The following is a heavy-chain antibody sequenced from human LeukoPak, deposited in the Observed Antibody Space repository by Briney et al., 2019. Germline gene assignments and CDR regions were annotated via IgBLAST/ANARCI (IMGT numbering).Heavy chain of an antibody. J-gene: IGHJ3*02. CDR2: ISWNSGSI. CDR1: GFTFDDYA. CDR3: AKDRSSIAVAGNAFDI. V-gene: IGHV3-9*01. D-gene: IGHD6-19*01. Sequence: PGGSLRLSCAASGFTFDDYAMHWVRQAPGKGLEWVSGISWNSGSIGYADSVKGRFTISRDNAKNSLYLQMNSLRAEDTALYYCAKDRSSIAVAGNAFDIWGQGTMVTVSS.